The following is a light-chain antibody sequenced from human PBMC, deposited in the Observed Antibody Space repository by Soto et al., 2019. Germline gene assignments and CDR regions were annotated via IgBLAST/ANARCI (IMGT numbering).Light chain of an antibody. CDR1: QSVSSY. CDR2: DAS. J-gene: IGKJ1*01. CDR3: QQRST. Sequence: EIVLTQFPGTLSLSPGERATLSCRASQSVSSYLAWYQQKPGQAPRLLIYDASNRATGIPARFSGSGSGTDFTLTISSLEPEDFAVYYCQQRSTFGQGTKVDIK. V-gene: IGKV3-11*01.